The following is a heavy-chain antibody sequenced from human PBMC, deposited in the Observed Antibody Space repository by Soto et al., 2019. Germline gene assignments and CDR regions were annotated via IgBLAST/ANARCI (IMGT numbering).Heavy chain of an antibody. CDR3: AKDHGDPPYNWNDGFDY. CDR2: ISGSGGST. Sequence: GGSLRLSCAASGFTFSSYAMSWVRQAPGKGLEWVSAISGSGGSTYYADSVKGRFTISRDNSKNTLYLQMNSLRAEDTAVYYCAKDHGDPPYNWNDGFDYWGQGTLVTVSS. CDR1: GFTFSSYA. V-gene: IGHV3-23*01. J-gene: IGHJ4*02. D-gene: IGHD1-20*01.